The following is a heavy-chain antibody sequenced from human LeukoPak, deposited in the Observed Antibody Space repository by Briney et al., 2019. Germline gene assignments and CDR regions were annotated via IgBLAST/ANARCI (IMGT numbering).Heavy chain of an antibody. CDR3: SLEWLH. Sequence: SETLSLTCAVYGGSVSDYYWTWIRQPPGKGLEWIGEINQSGTTYYNTSLKSRVTISPNTSKNQVSLKLTSVTAADTAVHYCSLEWLHWGQGTLVTVSS. J-gene: IGHJ4*02. CDR2: INQSGTT. V-gene: IGHV4-34*01. D-gene: IGHD3-3*01. CDR1: GGSVSDYY.